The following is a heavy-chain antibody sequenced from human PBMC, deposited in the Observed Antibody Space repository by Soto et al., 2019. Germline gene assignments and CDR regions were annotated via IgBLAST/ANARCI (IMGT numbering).Heavy chain of an antibody. Sequence: QVQLVQSGAEVKKPGSSVKVSCKASGGTFSSYAISWVRQAPGQGLEWMGGIIPIFGTANNAPKFQGRVTNTADESTSTAYMELSSLRSEDTAVYYCASTVTTRYYYYYGMDVWGQGPTVTVSS. D-gene: IGHD4-17*01. CDR1: GGTFSSYA. CDR3: ASTVTTRYYYYYGMDV. CDR2: IIPIFGTA. V-gene: IGHV1-69*01. J-gene: IGHJ6*02.